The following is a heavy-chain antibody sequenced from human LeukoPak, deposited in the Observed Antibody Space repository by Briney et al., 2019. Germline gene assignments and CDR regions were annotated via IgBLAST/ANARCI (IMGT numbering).Heavy chain of an antibody. CDR2: INHSGST. J-gene: IGHJ4*02. V-gene: IGHV4-34*01. Sequence: SETLSLTCAVYGGSFSGYYWSWIRQPPGKGLEWIGEINHSGSTNYNPSLRSRVTISVDTSKNQFSLKLSSVAAADTAVYYCARRRYAKRYYFDYGGQGTLVTVSA. CDR3: ARRRYAKRYYFDY. CDR1: GGSFSGYY. D-gene: IGHD4/OR15-4a*01.